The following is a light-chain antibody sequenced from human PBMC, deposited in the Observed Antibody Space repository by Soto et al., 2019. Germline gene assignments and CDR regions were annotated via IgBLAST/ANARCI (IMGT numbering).Light chain of an antibody. CDR1: QSINSW. CDR3: QHYNIYSEA. Sequence: DIQMTQSPSTLSASVGDRVTITCRASQSINSWLAWYQQKPGKGPTLLIYRASRLEIGVPSRFSGSGSGTEFALTISSLQPADFATYYCQHYNIYSEAFGQGTKVELK. V-gene: IGKV1-5*03. J-gene: IGKJ1*01. CDR2: RAS.